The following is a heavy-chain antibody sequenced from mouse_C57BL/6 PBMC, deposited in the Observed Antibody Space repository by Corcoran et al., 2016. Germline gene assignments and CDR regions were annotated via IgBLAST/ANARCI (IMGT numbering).Heavy chain of an antibody. Sequence: EVQLQQSGPELVKPGASVKISCKASGYTFTDYYMNWVKQSHGKSLEWIGDINPNNGGTSYNQKFKGKATLTVDKSSSTAYMELRSLTSEDSAVYYCASDYDAMDYGGQGTSVTVSS. CDR1: GYTFTDYY. CDR2: INPNNGGT. V-gene: IGHV1-26*01. CDR3: ASDYDAMDY. J-gene: IGHJ4*01.